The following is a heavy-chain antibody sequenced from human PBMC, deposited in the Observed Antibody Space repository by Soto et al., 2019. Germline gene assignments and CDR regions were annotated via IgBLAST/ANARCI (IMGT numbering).Heavy chain of an antibody. CDR3: TRPGLRPNEAFDI. J-gene: IGHJ3*02. V-gene: IGHV3-73*01. CDR2: IRSTANSYAT. Sequence: GGSLRLSCAASGFTFSGSAMHWVRQASGKGLEWVCRIRSTANSYATAYAASVKGRFTISRDDSKNTAYLQMNSLKTEETAVYYCTRPGLRPNEAFDIWGQGTMVTVSS. CDR1: GFTFSGSA.